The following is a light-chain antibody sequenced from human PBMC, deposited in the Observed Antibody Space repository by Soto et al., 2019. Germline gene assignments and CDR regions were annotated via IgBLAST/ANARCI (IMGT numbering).Light chain of an antibody. CDR2: TTS. J-gene: IGKJ1*01. CDR3: QQYHTWWT. CDR1: QSIDSW. V-gene: IGKV1-5*03. Sequence: DIQTTQSPSTLSASVGDSVTITCRASQSIDSWLAWYQQKSGKAPKLLIYTTSILESGVPSRFSGSGSGTEFTLTISGLQPDDFATYYCQQYHTWWTFGQGTKVDIK.